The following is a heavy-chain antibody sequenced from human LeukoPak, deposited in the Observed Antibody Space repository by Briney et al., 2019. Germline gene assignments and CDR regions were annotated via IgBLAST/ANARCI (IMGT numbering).Heavy chain of an antibody. Sequence: GGSLRLSCVGSGFSFSTYDMGWVRQTPEKGLEWVSAISDTGGNTFYADSVKGRFTISRDNSKNTLYLQMNSLRAEDTAIYYCAKGRTNDYWGQGTLVTVSS. J-gene: IGHJ4*02. CDR3: AKGRTNDY. V-gene: IGHV3-23*01. CDR1: GFSFSTYD. D-gene: IGHD1/OR15-1a*01. CDR2: ISDTGGNT.